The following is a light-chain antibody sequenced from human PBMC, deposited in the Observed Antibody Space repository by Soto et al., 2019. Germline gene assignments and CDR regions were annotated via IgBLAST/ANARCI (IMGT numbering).Light chain of an antibody. CDR3: QQYGDSPPNT. CDR1: QSVNSRF. Sequence: EIVLTQSPGTLSLSPGESATLSCRASQSVNSRFLAWYQHKPGQAPRLLIYAASTRATGIPDRFSGSASGTDFTLTISRLEPEDFAVYYCQQYGDSPPNTFGQATKLEIK. J-gene: IGKJ2*01. CDR2: AAS. V-gene: IGKV3-20*01.